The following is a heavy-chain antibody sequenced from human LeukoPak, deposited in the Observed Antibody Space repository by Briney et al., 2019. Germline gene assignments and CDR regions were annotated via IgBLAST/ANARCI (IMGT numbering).Heavy chain of an antibody. D-gene: IGHD3-10*02. J-gene: IGHJ4*02. Sequence: SQTLSLTCTVSSGSISSGDSYWSWVRQPPGKGLEWIGNIYYSGNTNYNPSLKSRVTISVDTSKNQFSLKLSSVTAADTAVYYCASTGVRGQFDYWGQGTLVTVSS. V-gene: IGHV4-30-4*01. CDR2: IYYSGNT. CDR3: ASTGVRGQFDY. CDR1: SGSISSGDSY.